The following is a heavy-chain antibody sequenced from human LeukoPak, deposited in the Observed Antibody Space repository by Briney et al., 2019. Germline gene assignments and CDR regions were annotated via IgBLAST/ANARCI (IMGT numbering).Heavy chain of an antibody. D-gene: IGHD1-26*01. CDR3: AGSVGSTDY. CDR2: INHRGST. Sequence: SETLSLTCAVYGESLSKYYGTGIRQSPGKGLEWIGEINHRGSTNLNPSLKSRVTLSVDTSKHQFSLKLTSMTAADAAVYYCAGSVGSTDYWGQGTLVTVSS. J-gene: IGHJ4*02. V-gene: IGHV4-34*01. CDR1: GESLSKYY.